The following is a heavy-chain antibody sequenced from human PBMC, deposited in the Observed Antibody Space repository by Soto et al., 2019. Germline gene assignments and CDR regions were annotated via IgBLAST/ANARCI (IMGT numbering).Heavy chain of an antibody. J-gene: IGHJ4*02. CDR3: ARRRGGFGGGWTTPYFDY. D-gene: IGHD6-19*01. CDR1: GFSLNTGGVG. CDR2: IYWDDDK. V-gene: IGHV2-5*02. Sequence: QITLKESGPTVVQPTQPLTLTCSLSGFSLNTGGVGVGWIRQPPGKALEWLAVIYWDDDKSWNPSLRDRLTINRDASDDQVVLTVTNMDPVDTGTYYCARRRGGFGGGWTTPYFDYWGQGTLVTVSS.